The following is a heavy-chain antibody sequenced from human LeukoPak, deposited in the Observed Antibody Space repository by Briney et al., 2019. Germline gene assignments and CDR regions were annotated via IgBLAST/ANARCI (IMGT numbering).Heavy chain of an antibody. CDR3: ARGGGSGSYSSYYYYAMDV. CDR1: GFTFSSYW. V-gene: IGHV3-74*01. J-gene: IGHJ6*02. Sequence: GGSLRLSCAASGFTFSSYWMHWVRQAPGKGLVWVSRINSDGSSTSYADSVKGRFTISRDNAKNTLYLQMNSLRAEDTAVYYCARGGGSGSYSSYYYYAMDVWGQGTTVTVSS. D-gene: IGHD3-10*01. CDR2: INSDGSST.